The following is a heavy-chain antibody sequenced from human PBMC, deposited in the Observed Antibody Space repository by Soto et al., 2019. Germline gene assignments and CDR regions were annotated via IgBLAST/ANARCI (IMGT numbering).Heavy chain of an antibody. V-gene: IGHV3-23*01. J-gene: IGHJ4*02. CDR3: VKEFGVAGSSYESFFDY. Sequence: EVQLLESGGALVQPGGSLRLSCAASGFTFSNYDMSWVRQAPGKGLEWVSGISGSGAHTYHADSVKGRFTISRDNSKNTLYLQMNSLRAEDTAVYYCVKEFGVAGSSYESFFDYWGQGTLVTVSS. CDR2: ISGSGAHT. D-gene: IGHD5-18*01. CDR1: GFTFSNYD.